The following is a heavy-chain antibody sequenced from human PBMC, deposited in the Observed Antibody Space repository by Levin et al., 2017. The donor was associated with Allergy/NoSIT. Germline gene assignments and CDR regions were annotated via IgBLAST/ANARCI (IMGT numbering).Heavy chain of an antibody. CDR1: GGSFSGYY. CDR3: ANYYGSGRSF. J-gene: IGHJ4*02. V-gene: IGHV4-34*01. CDR2: INHSGST. Sequence: SETLSLTCAVYGGSFSGYYWSWIRQPPGKGLEWIGEINHSGSTNYNPSLKSRVTISVDTSKNQFSLKLSSVTAADTAVYYCANYYGSGRSFWGQGTLVTVSS. D-gene: IGHD3-10*01.